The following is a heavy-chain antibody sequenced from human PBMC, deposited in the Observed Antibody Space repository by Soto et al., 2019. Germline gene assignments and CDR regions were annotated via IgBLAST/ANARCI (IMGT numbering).Heavy chain of an antibody. CDR2: IVVGSGNT. D-gene: IGHD5-12*01. J-gene: IGHJ4*02. V-gene: IGHV1-58*02. CDR1: GFTFTSSA. Sequence: QMQLVQSGPEVKKPGTSVKVSCKASGFTFTSSAMQWVRQSRGQRLEWIGWIVVGSGNTNYAQKFQERVTITRDMSTSTAYTELSSLRAEDTAVYYCAAVGYSGYDLGYWGKGTLVTVSS. CDR3: AAVGYSGYDLGY.